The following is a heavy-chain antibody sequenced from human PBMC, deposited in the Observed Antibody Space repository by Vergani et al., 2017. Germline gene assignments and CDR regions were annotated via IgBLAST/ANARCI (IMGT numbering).Heavy chain of an antibody. Sequence: QVQLQQWGAGLLKPSETLSLTCAVYGGSFSGYYWSWIRQAPGKGLEWVSYISSSGSTIYYADSVKGRVTISRDNAKNSLYLQMNSLRAEDTAVYYCARVRGYSSSWSFDPWGQGTLVTVSS. CDR3: ARVRGYSSSWSFDP. CDR2: ISSSGSTI. CDR1: GGSFSGYY. V-gene: IGHV3-11*01. D-gene: IGHD6-13*01. J-gene: IGHJ5*02.